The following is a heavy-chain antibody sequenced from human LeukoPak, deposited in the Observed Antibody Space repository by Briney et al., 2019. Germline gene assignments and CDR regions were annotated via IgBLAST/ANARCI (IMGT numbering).Heavy chain of an antibody. CDR3: AREGVVVMYDY. J-gene: IGHJ4*02. CDR1: GFTFSSYA. D-gene: IGHD3-22*01. Sequence: PGGSLRLSCAAPGFTFSSYAMHWVRQAPGKGLEWVAVISYDGSNKYYADSVKGRFTISRDNSKNTLYLRMNSLRTEDTAVYYCAREGVVVMYDYWGQGTLVTVSS. CDR2: ISYDGSNK. V-gene: IGHV3-30-3*01.